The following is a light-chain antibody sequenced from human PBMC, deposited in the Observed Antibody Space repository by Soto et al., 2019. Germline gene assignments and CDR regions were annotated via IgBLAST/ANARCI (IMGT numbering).Light chain of an antibody. J-gene: IGKJ1*01. V-gene: IGKV3-15*01. Sequence: IVMTQSPATLSVSPGERATLSCRASQSVSSNLAWYQQKPGQGPRLLIYGASTRATGIPARFSGSGSGTDFTLTISSLQSEDFAVYYCQQYNIWPRAFGQGTKVDIK. CDR2: GAS. CDR1: QSVSSN. CDR3: QQYNIWPRA.